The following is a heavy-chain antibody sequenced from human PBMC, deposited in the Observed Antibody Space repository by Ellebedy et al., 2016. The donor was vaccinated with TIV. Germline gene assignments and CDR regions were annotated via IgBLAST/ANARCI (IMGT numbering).Heavy chain of an antibody. Sequence: AASVKVSCKASGYTFTGYYMHWVRQAPGQGLEWMGWINPNSGGTNYAQKFQGRVTMTRDTSISTAYMELSRLRSDDTAVYYCARDRGGGSGSPDWYFDLWGRGTLVTVSS. CDR1: GYTFTGYY. J-gene: IGHJ2*01. V-gene: IGHV1-2*02. CDR3: ARDRGGGSGSPDWYFDL. CDR2: INPNSGGT. D-gene: IGHD6-19*01.